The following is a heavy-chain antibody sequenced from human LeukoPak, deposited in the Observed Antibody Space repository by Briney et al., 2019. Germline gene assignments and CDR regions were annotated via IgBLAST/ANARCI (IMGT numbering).Heavy chain of an antibody. J-gene: IGHJ4*02. Sequence: GGSLRLSCAASGFTFSSSAMSWVRQAPGKGLEWVSAISGSGGSAYYADSVKGRFTISRDNSKNTLYLQMNTLRAGDTAVYSCAKARYSSSWFYFDYWGQGTLVTVSS. CDR3: AKARYSSSWFYFDY. CDR2: ISGSGGSA. CDR1: GFTFSSSA. V-gene: IGHV3-23*01. D-gene: IGHD6-13*01.